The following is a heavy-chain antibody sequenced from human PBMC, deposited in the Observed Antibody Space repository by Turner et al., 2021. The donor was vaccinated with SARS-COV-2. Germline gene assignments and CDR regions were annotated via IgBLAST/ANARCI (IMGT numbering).Heavy chain of an antibody. CDR1: GGTFGSYA. CDR3: ARVDGWGSRGEYFDY. CDR2: IIPIFGTA. V-gene: IGHV1-69*06. D-gene: IGHD6-19*01. Sequence: QVQLVQSGAEVKKPGSSVKVSCKASGGTFGSYAIIWVRQAPGQGLEWMGGIIPIFGTANYAQKYQGRVTITADKSTSTAYMELSSLRSEDTAVYYCARVDGWGSRGEYFDYWGQGTLVTVSS. J-gene: IGHJ4*02.